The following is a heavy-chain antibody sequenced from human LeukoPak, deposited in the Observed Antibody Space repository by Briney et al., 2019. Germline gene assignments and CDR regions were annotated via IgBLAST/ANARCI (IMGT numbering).Heavy chain of an antibody. J-gene: IGHJ3*02. D-gene: IGHD5-24*01. CDR3: ARDVSPGDGYIRDAFDI. Sequence: GESLKISCKGSGYSFTSYWIGWVRQMPGKGLEWMGIIYPGDSDTRYSPSFQGQVTISADKSISTAYLQWSSLKASDTAMYYCARDVSPGDGYIRDAFDIWGQGTMVTVSS. V-gene: IGHV5-51*01. CDR1: GYSFTSYW. CDR2: IYPGDSDT.